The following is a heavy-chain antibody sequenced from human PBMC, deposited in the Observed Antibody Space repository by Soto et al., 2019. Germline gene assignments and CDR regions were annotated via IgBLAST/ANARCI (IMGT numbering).Heavy chain of an antibody. Sequence: VKVSCKASGYTFTSYAMHWVRQAPGQRLEWMGWINAGNGNTKYSQKFQGRVTITRDTSASTAYMELSSLRSEDTAVYYCAIFSHPYSSSWYSGGFDYWGQGTLVTVSS. CDR2: INAGNGNT. CDR1: GYTFTSYA. D-gene: IGHD6-13*01. J-gene: IGHJ4*02. V-gene: IGHV1-3*01. CDR3: AIFSHPYSSSWYSGGFDY.